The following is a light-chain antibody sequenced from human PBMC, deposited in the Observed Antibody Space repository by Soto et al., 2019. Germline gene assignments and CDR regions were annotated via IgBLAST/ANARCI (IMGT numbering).Light chain of an antibody. CDR3: QQYNNWPPA. J-gene: IGKJ1*01. V-gene: IGKV3-15*01. CDR2: GAS. Sequence: EIVMTQSPATLFVSPGERATLSCRASQSFSSHLAWYQQKPGQAPRLLIYGASTRATGIPDRFSGSGSGTELTLTISSLQSEDFAVYYCQQYNNWPPAFGQGTKVEIK. CDR1: QSFSSH.